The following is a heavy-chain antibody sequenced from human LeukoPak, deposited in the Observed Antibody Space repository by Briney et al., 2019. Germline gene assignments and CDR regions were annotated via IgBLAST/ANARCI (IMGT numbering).Heavy chain of an antibody. CDR2: IYSGGST. CDR3: ASRYSSSWDGLDY. J-gene: IGHJ4*02. D-gene: IGHD6-13*01. V-gene: IGHV3-66*01. Sequence: PGGSLRLSCAASGFTVSSNYMSWVRQAPGKGLEWVSVIYSGGSTYYADSVKGRFTISRDNSKNTLYLQMNSLRAEDTAVYYCASRYSSSWDGLDYWRQGTLVTVSS. CDR1: GFTVSSNY.